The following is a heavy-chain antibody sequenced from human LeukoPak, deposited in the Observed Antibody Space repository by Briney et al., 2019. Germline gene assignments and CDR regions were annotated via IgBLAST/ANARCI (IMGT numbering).Heavy chain of an antibody. CDR2: IKQDGSEK. J-gene: IGHJ4*02. CDR3: ARRYFKNLFYY. CDR1: GFTFSSYW. D-gene: IGHD3-10*01. Sequence: GGTLRLSCAASGFTFSSYWMSWVRQAPGKGLEWVANIKQDGSEKYYVDSVKGRFTISRDNAKNPLYLQMNSLRAEDTAVYYCARRYFKNLFYYWGQGTLVTVSS. V-gene: IGHV3-7*01.